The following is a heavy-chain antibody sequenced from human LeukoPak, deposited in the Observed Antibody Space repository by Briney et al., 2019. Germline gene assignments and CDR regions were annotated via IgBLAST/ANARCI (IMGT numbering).Heavy chain of an antibody. CDR2: IYHSGST. Sequence: SETLSLTCAVSGYSISSGYYWGWIRQPPGKGLECIGNIYHSGSTYYNPSLKSRVTISVDTSKNQFSLKLSSVTAADTAVYYCARDRAVTTFDYWGQGTLVTVSS. V-gene: IGHV4-38-2*02. CDR1: GYSISSGYY. J-gene: IGHJ4*02. D-gene: IGHD4-17*01. CDR3: ARDRAVTTFDY.